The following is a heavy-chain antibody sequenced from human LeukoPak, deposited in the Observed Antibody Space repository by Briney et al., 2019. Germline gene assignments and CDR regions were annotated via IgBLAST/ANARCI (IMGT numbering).Heavy chain of an antibody. Sequence: GESLKISCKASGYTFTGYYMHWVRQAPGQGLEWMGWINPNSGGTNYAQKFQGRVTMTRDTSISTAYMELSRLRSDDTAVYYCASSVVRSSKDAFDIWGQGTMVTVSS. D-gene: IGHD4-23*01. CDR3: ASSVVRSSKDAFDI. CDR1: GYTFTGYY. CDR2: INPNSGGT. J-gene: IGHJ3*02. V-gene: IGHV1-2*02.